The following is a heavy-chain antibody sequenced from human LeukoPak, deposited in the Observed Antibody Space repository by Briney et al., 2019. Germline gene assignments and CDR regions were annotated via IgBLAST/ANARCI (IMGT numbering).Heavy chain of an antibody. V-gene: IGHV3-30-3*01. Sequence: PGGSLRLSCAASGVTFSSNNMHWVRQAPGKGLEWEGFISYDGSNKYYADSVKGRFTISRDNSKNTLYLQLNSLRAEDTAVYYCATYTTSWSNFDHWGQGTLVTVSS. CDR3: ATYTTSWSNFDH. J-gene: IGHJ4*02. CDR2: ISYDGSNK. D-gene: IGHD6-13*01. CDR1: GVTFSSNN.